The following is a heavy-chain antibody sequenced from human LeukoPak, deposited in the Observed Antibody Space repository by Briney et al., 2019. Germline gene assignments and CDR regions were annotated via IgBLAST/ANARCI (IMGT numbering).Heavy chain of an antibody. V-gene: IGHV3-21*01. CDR1: GFTFSTYN. J-gene: IGHJ4*02. Sequence: GGSLRLSCAASGFTFSTYNINWVRQAPGKGLEWVSSISTGGNNRCYADSVKGRFTISRDNAKNSLFLQMNSLRAEDTAVYYCARLGDSSGSPDFDYWGQGTLVTVSS. CDR2: ISTGGNNR. CDR3: ARLGDSSGSPDFDY. D-gene: IGHD3-22*01.